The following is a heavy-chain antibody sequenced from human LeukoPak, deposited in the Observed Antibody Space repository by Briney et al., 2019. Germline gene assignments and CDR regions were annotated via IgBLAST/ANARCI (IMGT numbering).Heavy chain of an antibody. CDR3: ARDGSYYFDY. CDR1: GGSISSYY. CDR2: IYYSGST. V-gene: IGHV4-30-4*08. Sequence: SETLSLTCTVSGGSISSYYWSWIRQPPGKGLEWIGYIYYSGSTYYNPSLKSRVTISVDTSKNQFSLKLSSVTAADTAVYYCARDGSYYFDYWGQGTLVTVSS. D-gene: IGHD1-26*01. J-gene: IGHJ4*02.